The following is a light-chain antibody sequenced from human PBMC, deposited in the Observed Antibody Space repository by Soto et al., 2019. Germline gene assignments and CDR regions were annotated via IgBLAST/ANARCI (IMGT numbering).Light chain of an antibody. CDR2: EDN. CDR3: CSYAGSSTPYV. J-gene: IGLJ1*01. CDR1: SSEVGSYNL. V-gene: IGLV2-23*01. Sequence: QSVLTHPASVAGSPGQSMTISCTGTSSEVGSYNLVSWYQQHPGKAPKFMIYEDNKRPSGVSNRFSGSKSGNTASLTISGLQAEDEADYYCCSYAGSSTPYVFGSGTKVTVL.